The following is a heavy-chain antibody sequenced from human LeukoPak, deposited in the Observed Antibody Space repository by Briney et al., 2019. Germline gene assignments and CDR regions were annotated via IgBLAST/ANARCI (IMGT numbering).Heavy chain of an antibody. CDR1: GGSFSGYY. V-gene: IGHV4-34*01. CDR3: ARARVLRYFGWEPED. J-gene: IGHJ4*02. CDR2: INHSGST. Sequence: SETLSLTCAVYGGSFSGYYWSWIRQPPGKGLEWIGEINHSGSTNYNPSLKSRVTISVDTSKNQFSLKLSSVTAADTAVYYCARARVLRYFGWEPEDWGQGTLVTVSS. D-gene: IGHD3-9*01.